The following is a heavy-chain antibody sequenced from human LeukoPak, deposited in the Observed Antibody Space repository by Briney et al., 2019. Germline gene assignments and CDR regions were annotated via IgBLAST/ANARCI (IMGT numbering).Heavy chain of an antibody. Sequence: SETLSLTYTVSGGSISSSSYYWGWIRQPPGKGLEWIGSIFHTGSTYFNLSLKSRVTISVDTSKNQFSLRLSSVTAADTAVYYCAREGQAVGRTMSDYWGQGTLVTVSS. V-gene: IGHV4-39*07. D-gene: IGHD6-19*01. CDR1: GGSISSSSYY. J-gene: IGHJ4*02. CDR2: IFHTGST. CDR3: AREGQAVGRTMSDY.